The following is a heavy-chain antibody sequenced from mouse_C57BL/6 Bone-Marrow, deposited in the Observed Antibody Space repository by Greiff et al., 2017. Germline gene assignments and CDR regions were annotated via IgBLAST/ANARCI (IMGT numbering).Heavy chain of an antibody. CDR2: ISSGSSTI. Sequence: EVMLVKSGGGLVKPGGSLKLSCAASGFTFSDYGMHWVRQAPEKGLEWVAYISSGSSTIYYADTVKGRFTISRDNAKNTLFLQMTSLRSEDTAMYYCARGLRRYAMDYWGQGTSVTVSS. D-gene: IGHD2-4*01. V-gene: IGHV5-17*01. CDR1: GFTFSDYG. CDR3: ARGLRRYAMDY. J-gene: IGHJ4*01.